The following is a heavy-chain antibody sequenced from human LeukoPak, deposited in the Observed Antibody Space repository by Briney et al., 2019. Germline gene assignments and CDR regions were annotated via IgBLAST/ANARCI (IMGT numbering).Heavy chain of an antibody. J-gene: IGHJ4*02. D-gene: IGHD5-24*01. V-gene: IGHV1-18*01. CDR2: ISAYNGNT. CDR3: ARGSSEEMATIAY. CDR1: GYTFTSYG. Sequence: AASVKVSCKASGYTFTSYGISWVRQAPGQGLEWMGWISAYNGNTNYAQKLQGRVTMTTDTSTSTAYMELSSLTSEDTALYFCARGSSEEMATIAYWGQGTLITVSS.